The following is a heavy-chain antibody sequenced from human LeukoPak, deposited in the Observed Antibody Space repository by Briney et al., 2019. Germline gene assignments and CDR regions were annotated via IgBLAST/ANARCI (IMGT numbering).Heavy chain of an antibody. CDR2: IYYSGST. D-gene: IGHD3-10*01. J-gene: IGHJ4*02. Sequence: SETLSLTCTVSGGSTTSSSYSWGWIRQPPGKGLEWIGSIYYSGSTYYNPSLKSRVTISVDTSKNQFSLKLSSVIAADTAVYYCAREVVLWFGELWNYFDYWGQGTLVTVSS. CDR3: AREVVLWFGELWNYFDY. CDR1: GGSTTSSSYS. V-gene: IGHV4-39*02.